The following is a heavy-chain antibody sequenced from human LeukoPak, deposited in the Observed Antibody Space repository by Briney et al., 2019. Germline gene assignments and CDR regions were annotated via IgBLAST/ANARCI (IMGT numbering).Heavy chain of an antibody. CDR3: ARDRRHCSGGSCYSWFDP. CDR2: IYTSGST. CDR1: GGSISSYY. D-gene: IGHD2-15*01. V-gene: IGHV4-4*07. J-gene: IGHJ5*02. Sequence: SETLPLTCTVSGGSISSYYWSWIRQPAGKGLEWIGRIYTSGSTNYNPSLKSRVTMSVDTSKNQFSLKLSSVTAADTAVYYCARDRRHCSGGSCYSWFDPWGQGTLVTVSS.